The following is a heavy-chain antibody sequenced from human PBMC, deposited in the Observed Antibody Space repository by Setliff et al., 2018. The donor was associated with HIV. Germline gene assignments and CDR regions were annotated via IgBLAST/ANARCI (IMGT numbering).Heavy chain of an antibody. CDR3: AKSSPSIGYISDH. V-gene: IGHV4-59*03. CDR2: ISPTGNT. D-gene: IGHD6-25*01. J-gene: IGHJ4*02. Sequence: PSETLSLTCSVSGASISSYYWSWIRQPPGKGLEWIGYISPTGNTNYNPSLKSRVTISTDTSKNQFSLNVRSGTAADTAVYFCAKSSPSIGYISDHWGQGTLVTVSS. CDR1: GASISSYY.